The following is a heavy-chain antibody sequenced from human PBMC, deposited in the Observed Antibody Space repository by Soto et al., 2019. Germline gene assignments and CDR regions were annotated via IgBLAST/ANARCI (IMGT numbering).Heavy chain of an antibody. D-gene: IGHD2-2*02. Sequence: GGSLRLSCAASGFTFSSYGMHWVRQAPGKGLEWVAVISYDGSNKYYADSVKGRFTISRDNSKNTLYLQMNSLRAEDTAVYYCAKDRWDIVVVPAAIDTYYYYYYMDVWGKGTTVTVSS. CDR3: AKDRWDIVVVPAAIDTYYYYYYMDV. CDR2: ISYDGSNK. J-gene: IGHJ6*03. CDR1: GFTFSSYG. V-gene: IGHV3-30*18.